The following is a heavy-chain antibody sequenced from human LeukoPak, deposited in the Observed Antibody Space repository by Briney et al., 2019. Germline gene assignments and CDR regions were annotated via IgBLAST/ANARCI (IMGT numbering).Heavy chain of an antibody. Sequence: PSETLSLTCTVSGGSISSYYWSWIRQPPGKGLEWIGYIYYSGSTNHNPSLKSRVTISVDTSKNQFSLKLSSVTAADTAVYYCARYRLVGYYFDYWGQGTLVTVSS. CDR3: ARYRLVGYYFDY. CDR2: IYYSGST. D-gene: IGHD6-19*01. CDR1: GGSISSYY. V-gene: IGHV4-59*01. J-gene: IGHJ4*02.